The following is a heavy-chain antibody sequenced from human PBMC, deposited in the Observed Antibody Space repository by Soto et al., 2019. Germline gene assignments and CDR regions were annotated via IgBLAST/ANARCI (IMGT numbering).Heavy chain of an antibody. CDR1: GGSISSGGYY. D-gene: IGHD3-3*01. Sequence: TLSLTCTVSGGSISSGGYYWSWIRQHPGKGLEWIGYIYYSGSTYYNPSLKSRVTISVDTSKNQFSLKLSSVTAADTAVYYCARDGFLDGMDVWGQGTTVTVSS. V-gene: IGHV4-31*03. J-gene: IGHJ6*02. CDR2: IYYSGST. CDR3: ARDGFLDGMDV.